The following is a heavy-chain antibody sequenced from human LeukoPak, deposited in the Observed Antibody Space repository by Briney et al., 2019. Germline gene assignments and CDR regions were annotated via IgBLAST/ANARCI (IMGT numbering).Heavy chain of an antibody. J-gene: IGHJ4*02. CDR2: IYTSGST. Sequence: TTSETLSLTCTVSGGSISSGSYYWSWIRQPAGKGLEWIGRIYTSGSTNYNPSLKSRVTISVDTSKNQFSLKLSSVTAADTAVYYCARHLYDYVWGSNRPEYYFNYWGQGTLVTVSS. V-gene: IGHV4-61*02. CDR1: GGSISSGSYY. CDR3: ARHLYDYVWGSNRPEYYFNY. D-gene: IGHD3-16*02.